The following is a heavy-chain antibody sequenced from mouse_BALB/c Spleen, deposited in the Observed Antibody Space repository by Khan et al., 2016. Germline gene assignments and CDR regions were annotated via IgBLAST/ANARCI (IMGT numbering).Heavy chain of an antibody. V-gene: IGHV14-3*02. CDR1: GFNIKDTY. CDR3: ARRCESNWCFDV. J-gene: IGHJ1*01. CDR2: IDPANGNT. Sequence: VQLQQSGAELVKPGASVKLSCTASGFNIKDTYMHWVKQRPEQGLEWIGRIDPANGNTKYDPKFQGKATITADTSSNTAYLQLSSLTSEDTAVYYCARRCESNWCFDVWGAGTTVTVSS.